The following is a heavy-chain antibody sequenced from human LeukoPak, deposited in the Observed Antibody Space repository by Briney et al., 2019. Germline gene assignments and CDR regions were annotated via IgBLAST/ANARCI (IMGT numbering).Heavy chain of an antibody. CDR2: IYYSGST. V-gene: IGHV4-59*01. Sequence: SETLSLTCTVSGGAISSYYWSWIRPPPGKGLEWIGYIYYSGSTSYNPSLKSRVTISVDTSKNQFSLKLSSVTAADTAVYYCARAPNYYDSSGYYYFDYWGQGTLVTVSS. J-gene: IGHJ4*02. CDR1: GGAISSYY. D-gene: IGHD3-22*01. CDR3: ARAPNYYDSSGYYYFDY.